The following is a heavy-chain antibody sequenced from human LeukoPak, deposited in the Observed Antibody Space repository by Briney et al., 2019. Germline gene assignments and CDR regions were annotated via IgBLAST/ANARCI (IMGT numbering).Heavy chain of an antibody. Sequence: GGSLRLSCAASGFTVSSNYMSWVRQAPGKGLEWVSVIYSGGSTNYADSVKGRFTISRDNSKNTLYLQMNSLRAEDTAVYYCASTGSGWYSDYWGQGTLVTVSS. CDR2: IYSGGST. CDR1: GFTVSSNY. D-gene: IGHD6-19*01. V-gene: IGHV3-66*02. J-gene: IGHJ4*02. CDR3: ASTGSGWYSDY.